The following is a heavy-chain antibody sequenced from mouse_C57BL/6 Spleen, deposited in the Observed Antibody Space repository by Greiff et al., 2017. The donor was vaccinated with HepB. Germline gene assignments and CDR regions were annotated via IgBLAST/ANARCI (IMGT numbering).Heavy chain of an antibody. J-gene: IGHJ3*01. CDR2: ISYSGST. V-gene: IGHV3-1*01. D-gene: IGHD2-4*01. CDR3: ARGYDYDLSWFAY. Sequence: ESGPGMVKPSQSLSLTCTVTGYSITSGYDWHWIRHFPGNKLEWMGYISYSGSTNYNPSLKSRISITHDTSKNHFFLKLNSVTTEDTATYYCARGYDYDLSWFAYWGQGTLVTVSA. CDR1: GYSITSGYD.